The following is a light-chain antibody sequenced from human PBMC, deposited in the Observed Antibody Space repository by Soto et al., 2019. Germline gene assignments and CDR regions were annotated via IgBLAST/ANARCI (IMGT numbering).Light chain of an antibody. CDR2: DAS. CDR1: QSVNSY. V-gene: IGKV3-11*01. J-gene: IGKJ2*01. Sequence: EIVLTQSPATLSLSPGERATLSCRASQSVNSYLAWYQQKPGQAPRLLIYDASNRATGIPARFSGSGSGTDFTLTISSLEPEDFAVYYCQQRSNWPPYTFGKGTKLEIK. CDR3: QQRSNWPPYT.